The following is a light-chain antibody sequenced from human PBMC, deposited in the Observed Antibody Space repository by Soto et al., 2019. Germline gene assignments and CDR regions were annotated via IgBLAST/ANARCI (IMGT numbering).Light chain of an antibody. Sequence: DIQMTQSPSSLSASVGDRVTITCRASQSISIYLNWYQQKPRKAPTLLIFAASNLQSGAPSRFSGSGSGTDFTLTISSLQPEDFATYYCQQSYASPRTFGQGSKVEI. J-gene: IGKJ1*01. CDR3: QQSYASPRT. CDR1: QSISIY. CDR2: AAS. V-gene: IGKV1-39*01.